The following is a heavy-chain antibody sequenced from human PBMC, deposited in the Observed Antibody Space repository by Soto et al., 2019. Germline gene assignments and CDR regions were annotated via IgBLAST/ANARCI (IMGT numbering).Heavy chain of an antibody. CDR1: GGSFSGYY. D-gene: IGHD6-19*01. Sequence: PSETLSLTCAVYGGSFSGYYWSWIRQPPGKGLEWIGEINHSGSTNYNPSLKSRVTISVDTSKNQFSLKLSSVTAADTAVYYCARIRRAYSSGWYDVYWGQGTLVTVSS. CDR2: INHSGST. J-gene: IGHJ4*02. V-gene: IGHV4-34*01. CDR3: ARIRRAYSSGWYDVY.